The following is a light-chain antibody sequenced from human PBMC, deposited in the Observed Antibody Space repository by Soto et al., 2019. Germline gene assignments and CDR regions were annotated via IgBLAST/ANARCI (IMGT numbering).Light chain of an antibody. CDR1: SSDIGGYKY. Sequence: QSALTQPASVSGSPGQSITISRTGTSSDIGGYKYVSWYQQHPGKAPKLMIYEVSNRPSGVSNRFSGSKSGNTASLTISGLQAEDEADYYCSSYTSSSTVVFGGGTKLTVL. CDR2: EVS. V-gene: IGLV2-14*01. CDR3: SSYTSSSTVV. J-gene: IGLJ2*01.